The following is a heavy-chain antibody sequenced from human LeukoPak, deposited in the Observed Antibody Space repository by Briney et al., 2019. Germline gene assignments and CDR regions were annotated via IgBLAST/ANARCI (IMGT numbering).Heavy chain of an antibody. J-gene: IGHJ4*02. CDR3: GAAYSGSSPFDY. CDR2: ISSSSSYI. Sequence: PGGSLRLSCAASGFTFSSYTMNWVRQAPGKGLEWVSSISSSSSYINYADSVKGRFTISRDNAKNSLFLQMNSLRAEDTAVYYCGAAYSGSSPFDYWGQGTLVTVSS. D-gene: IGHD1-26*01. CDR1: GFTFSSYT. V-gene: IGHV3-21*01.